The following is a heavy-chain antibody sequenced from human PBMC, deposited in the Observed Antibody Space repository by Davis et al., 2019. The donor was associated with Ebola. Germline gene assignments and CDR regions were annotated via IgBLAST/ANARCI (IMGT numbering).Heavy chain of an antibody. V-gene: IGHV4-59*05. Sequence: SETLSLTCTVSGGSISYYYWSWTRQPAGKGLEWIGSIYYSGSTYYTPSLKSRVTISVDTSKNQFSLKLSSVTAADTALYYCARQEWVGATGRAFHIWGQGTMVIVSS. CDR1: GGSISYYY. CDR2: IYYSGST. CDR3: ARQEWVGATGRAFHI. J-gene: IGHJ3*02. D-gene: IGHD1-26*01.